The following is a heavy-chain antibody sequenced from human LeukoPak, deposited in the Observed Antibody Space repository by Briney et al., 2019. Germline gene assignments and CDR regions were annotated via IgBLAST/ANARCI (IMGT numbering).Heavy chain of an antibody. CDR1: GFTFSSYS. V-gene: IGHV3-21*01. CDR3: ARARGPQVFDY. Sequence: GGSLRLSCAASGFTFSSYSMNWVRQAPGKGLEWVLSISSSSSYIYYADSVKGRFTISRDNAKNSLYLQMNSLRAEDTAVYYCARARGPQVFDYWGQGTLVTVSS. CDR2: ISSSSSYI. J-gene: IGHJ4*02.